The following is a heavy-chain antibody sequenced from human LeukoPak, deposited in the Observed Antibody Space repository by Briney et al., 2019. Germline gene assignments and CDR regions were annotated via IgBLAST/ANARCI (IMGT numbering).Heavy chain of an antibody. CDR3: ARGEVENWLDP. Sequence: SETLSLTCTVSGGSISSDSYHWGWIRQPPGKGLEWIGSIYYSGDTNYNPSLKSRVTMSVVTSKNQFSLKLRSVTAADTAVYYCARGEVENWLDPWGQGTLVTVSS. J-gene: IGHJ5*02. CDR1: GGSISSDSYH. V-gene: IGHV4-39*07. CDR2: IYYSGDT. D-gene: IGHD1-26*01.